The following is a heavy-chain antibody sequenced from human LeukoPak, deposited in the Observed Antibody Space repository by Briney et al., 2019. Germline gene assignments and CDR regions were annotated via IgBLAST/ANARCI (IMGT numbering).Heavy chain of an antibody. J-gene: IGHJ1*01. CDR1: GFTFDNYA. Sequence: GGSLRLSCAASGFTFDNYAMNWVRQVPGKGLEWISFISWNSGTIGYADSVKGRFTISRDNANNFLYLQMNSLRAEDTALYYCARAYKDRSLAGKKEFFQHWGQGTLVTVSS. CDR2: ISWNSGTI. CDR3: ARAYKDRSLAGKKEFFQH. V-gene: IGHV3-9*01. D-gene: IGHD6-19*01.